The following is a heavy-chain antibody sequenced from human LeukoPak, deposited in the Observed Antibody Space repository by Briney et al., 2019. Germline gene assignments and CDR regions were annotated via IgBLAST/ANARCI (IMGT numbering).Heavy chain of an antibody. CDR3: ARVSGYYSLDAFDI. J-gene: IGHJ3*02. Sequence: PSETLSLTCTVSGDSISSYYWSWIRQPPGKGLEWIGYIYYSGSTNYNPSLKSRVTISVDTSKNQFSLKLSSVTAADTAVYYCARVSGYYSLDAFDIWGQGTMVTVSS. V-gene: IGHV4-59*01. D-gene: IGHD3-22*01. CDR2: IYYSGST. CDR1: GDSISSYY.